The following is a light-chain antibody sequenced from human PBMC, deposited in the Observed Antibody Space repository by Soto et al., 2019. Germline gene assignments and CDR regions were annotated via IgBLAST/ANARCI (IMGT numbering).Light chain of an antibody. J-gene: IGKJ1*01. CDR2: GAS. CDR1: QSFNSIY. CDR3: HQEVSWT. Sequence: EIVLTHSPCTLTLSPGERASLSCRASQSFNSIYLAWYQQKPGQAPRLLIYGASSRATGIPDRFSGSGSGTDFTLTISRLEPEDFAVYYCHQEVSWTFGQGTKV. V-gene: IGKV3-20*01.